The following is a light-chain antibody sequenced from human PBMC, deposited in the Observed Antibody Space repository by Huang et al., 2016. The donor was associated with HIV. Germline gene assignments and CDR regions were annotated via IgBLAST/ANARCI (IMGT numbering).Light chain of an antibody. CDR1: QIVADNY. CDR2: GAS. V-gene: IGKV3-20*01. Sequence: EIVLTQSPATLSLSPGQKATLSCRASQIVADNYLAWYQQKPGQAPRLLVYGASNRVNDIPARFSGSGSGADFTLSISRLEPEDFAVYFCQQYASSFFTFGQGTYLEI. CDR3: QQYASSFFT. J-gene: IGKJ2*01.